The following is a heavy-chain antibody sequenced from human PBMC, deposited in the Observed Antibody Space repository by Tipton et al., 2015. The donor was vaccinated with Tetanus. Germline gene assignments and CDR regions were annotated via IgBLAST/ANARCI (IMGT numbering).Heavy chain of an antibody. V-gene: IGHV4-39*01. CDR3: ARVGTDMVVVPAAREFDP. Sequence: TLSLTCTVSGGSISSSSYYWGWIRQPPGKGLEWIGSIYYSGSTYYNPSLKSRVTISVDTSKNQFSLKLSSVTAADTAVYYCARVGTDMVVVPAAREFDPWGQGTLVTVSS. J-gene: IGHJ5*02. D-gene: IGHD2-2*01. CDR1: GGSISSSSYY. CDR2: IYYSGST.